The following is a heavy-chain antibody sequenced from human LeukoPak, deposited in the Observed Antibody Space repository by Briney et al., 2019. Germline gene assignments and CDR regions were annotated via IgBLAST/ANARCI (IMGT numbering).Heavy chain of an antibody. Sequence: GGSLRLSCAASGFTFSSYSMNWVRQAPGKGLEWVSSISSSSSYIYYADSVKGRFTISRDNAKNSLYLQMNSLRAEDTAVYYCARSPAAGHLRYFDWLLSVYYFDYWGQGTLVTVSS. CDR3: ARSPAAGHLRYFDWLLSVYYFDY. CDR1: GFTFSSYS. D-gene: IGHD3-9*01. CDR2: ISSSSSYI. V-gene: IGHV3-21*01. J-gene: IGHJ4*02.